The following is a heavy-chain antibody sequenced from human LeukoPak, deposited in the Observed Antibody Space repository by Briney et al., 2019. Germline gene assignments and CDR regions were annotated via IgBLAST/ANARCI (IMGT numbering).Heavy chain of an antibody. CDR1: GFTFSSYG. CDR2: ISYDVINK. CDR3: AKGLLIGYCSGGSCYSSRYYGMDV. Sequence: GGSLRLSCAASGFTFSSYGMHWVRQAPGKGLEWVAVISYDVINKYYADSVKGRFTISRDNSKNTLYLQMNSLRAEDTAVYYCAKGLLIGYCSGGSCYSSRYYGMDVWGQGTTVTVSS. V-gene: IGHV3-30*18. D-gene: IGHD2-15*01. J-gene: IGHJ6*02.